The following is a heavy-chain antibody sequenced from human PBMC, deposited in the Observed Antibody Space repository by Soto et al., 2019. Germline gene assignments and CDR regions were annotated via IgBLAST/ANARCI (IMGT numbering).Heavy chain of an antibody. CDR2: INNDGSST. CDR1: GFTLSSYW. J-gene: IGHJ4*02. CDR3: AKDLLSRFGELSLYFDD. V-gene: IGHV3-74*01. Sequence: PGGSLRLSCAASGFTLSSYWMHWVRQAPGKGLVWVSRINNDGSSTTYADSVKGRFTISRDNAKNTLYLQMNSLRAEDTAVYYCAKDLLSRFGELSLYFDDPGQATLVTVSS. D-gene: IGHD3-10*01.